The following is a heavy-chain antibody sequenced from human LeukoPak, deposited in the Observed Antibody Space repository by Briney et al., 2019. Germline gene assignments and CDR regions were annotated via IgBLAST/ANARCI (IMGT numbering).Heavy chain of an antibody. CDR2: INPNTGGT. J-gene: IGHJ4*02. Sequence: ASVKVSCKASGYTFTGYYMHWVRQAPAQGLEWMGWINPNTGGTNYAQKFQGWVTMTRDTSISTAYMELSRLRSEDTAVYYCAREGVVLGSSPLDYWGQGTLVTVSS. CDR3: AREGVVLGSSPLDY. D-gene: IGHD2-8*02. V-gene: IGHV1-2*04. CDR1: GYTFTGYY.